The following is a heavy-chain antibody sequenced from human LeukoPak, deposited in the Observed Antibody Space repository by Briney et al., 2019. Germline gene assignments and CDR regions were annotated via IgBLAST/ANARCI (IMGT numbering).Heavy chain of an antibody. CDR1: GFTFSTYG. Sequence: PGRSLRLSCAASGFTFSTYGMHWVRQAPGKGLEWVALISYDGSNKQYADSVKGRFTISRDNSKNTLYVQMNSLRVEDTAVYYCARGLGVTPYNWFDPWGQGTLVTVSS. V-gene: IGHV3-30*03. J-gene: IGHJ5*02. CDR3: ARGLGVTPYNWFDP. CDR2: ISYDGSNK. D-gene: IGHD4-23*01.